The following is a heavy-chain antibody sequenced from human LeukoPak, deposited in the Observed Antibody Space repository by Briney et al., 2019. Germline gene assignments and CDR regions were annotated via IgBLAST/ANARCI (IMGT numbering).Heavy chain of an antibody. CDR1: GSTFGSYS. V-gene: IGHV3-23*01. CDR3: AKMKGHPLPKYYMDV. J-gene: IGHJ6*01. CDR2: IGSGGEST. D-gene: IGHD1-26*01. Sequence: GGSLRLSCAASGSTFGSYSMSWVRQAPGKGLEWVSGIGSGGESTYYPDSVKGRFTISRDNSKNTLYLEMNSLRAEDTAIYYCAKMKGHPLPKYYMDVWGQGTTVTVSS.